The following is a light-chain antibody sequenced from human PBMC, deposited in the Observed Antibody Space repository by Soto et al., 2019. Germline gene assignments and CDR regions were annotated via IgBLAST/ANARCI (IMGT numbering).Light chain of an antibody. J-gene: IGKJ1*01. Sequence: DIQMTQSPSTPSGSVGDRVTITCRASQTISSWLAWYQQKPGKAPKLLIYKASTLKSGVPSRFSGSGSATEFTLTISSLQPDDFATYYCQHYNSYSEAFGQGTKVDIK. CDR1: QTISSW. CDR3: QHYNSYSEA. CDR2: KAS. V-gene: IGKV1-5*03.